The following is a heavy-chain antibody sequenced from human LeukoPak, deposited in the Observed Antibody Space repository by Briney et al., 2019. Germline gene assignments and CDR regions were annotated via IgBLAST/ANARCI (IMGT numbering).Heavy chain of an antibody. CDR2: IYYSGST. CDR3: AREMVGGYSSSWNNWFDP. D-gene: IGHD6-13*01. Sequence: SETLSLTFIVSGVSISSYYWSWIRQPPGKGLEWIGYIYYSGSTNYNPSLKSRVTISVDTSKNQFSLKLTSVTAAVTAVYYCAREMVGGYSSSWNNWFDPWGQGTLVTVSS. J-gene: IGHJ5*02. V-gene: IGHV4-59*01. CDR1: GVSISSYY.